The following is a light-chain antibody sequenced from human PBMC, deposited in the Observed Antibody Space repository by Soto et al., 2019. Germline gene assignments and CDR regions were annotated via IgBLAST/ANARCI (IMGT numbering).Light chain of an antibody. CDR3: QQRSNWPKT. J-gene: IGKJ1*01. Sequence: EIVLTQSPATLSFSPGERSTRSCRASQSVSSYLAWYQQKPGQAPRLLIYDASNRATGIPARFSGGGSGTDFTLTISSLEPEDFAVYYCQQRSNWPKTFGQGNKVDIK. V-gene: IGKV3-11*01. CDR1: QSVSSY. CDR2: DAS.